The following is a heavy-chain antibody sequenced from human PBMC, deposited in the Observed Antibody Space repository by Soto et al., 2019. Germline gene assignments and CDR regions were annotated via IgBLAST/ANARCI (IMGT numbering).Heavy chain of an antibody. CDR1: GGSFSGYY. J-gene: IGHJ3*02. CDR3: ARRNNTPGIAVAGTDFGFGAFDI. CDR2: INHSGST. D-gene: IGHD6-19*01. V-gene: IGHV4-34*01. Sequence: SETLSLTCAVYGGSFSGYYWSWIRQPPGKGLEWIGEINHSGSTNYNPSLKSRVTISVDTSKNQFSLKLSSVTAADTAVYYCARRNNTPGIAVAGTDFGFGAFDISGQATIVTVSS.